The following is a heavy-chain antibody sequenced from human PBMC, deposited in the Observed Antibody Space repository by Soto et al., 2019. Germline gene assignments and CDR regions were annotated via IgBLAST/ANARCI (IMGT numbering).Heavy chain of an antibody. Sequence: ASVKVSCKASGYTVTSYGISWVRQAPGQGLEWMGWMSAYNGNTNYAQKLQGTLSMTTVTSTSTAYMELRSLRSDDTAVYYCSTVWWVDYCGGDCYPDDYWGQGTLVTVSS. CDR2: MSAYNGNT. J-gene: IGHJ4*02. CDR3: STVWWVDYCGGDCYPDDY. CDR1: GYTVTSYG. D-gene: IGHD2-21*02. V-gene: IGHV1-18*01.